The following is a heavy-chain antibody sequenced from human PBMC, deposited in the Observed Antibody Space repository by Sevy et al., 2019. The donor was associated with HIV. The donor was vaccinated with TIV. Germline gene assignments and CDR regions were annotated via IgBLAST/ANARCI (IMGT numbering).Heavy chain of an antibody. J-gene: IGHJ3*02. CDR1: GYTLTELS. CDR3: ATGGGYYDSSGYGAFDI. D-gene: IGHD3-22*01. V-gene: IGHV1-24*01. Sequence: ASVKVSCKVSGYTLTELSMHWVRQAPGKGLEWMGGFDPEDGETIYAQKFQGRVTMTEDTSTDTAYMELSSLRSEDTAVYYCATGGGYYDSSGYGAFDIWGQGTMGTVSS. CDR2: FDPEDGET.